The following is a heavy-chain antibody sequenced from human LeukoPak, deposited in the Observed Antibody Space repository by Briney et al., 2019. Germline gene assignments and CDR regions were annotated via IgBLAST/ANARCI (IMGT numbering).Heavy chain of an antibody. CDR3: ARHRIVGVTIWGLNWFDP. Sequence: SETLSLTCTVSGGSISSYYWSWIRQPPGKGLEWIGYIYYSGSTNYNPSLKSRVTISVDTSKNQFSLKLSSVTAADTAVYYCARHRIVGVTIWGLNWFDPWGQGTLVTVSS. D-gene: IGHD1-26*01. V-gene: IGHV4-59*08. J-gene: IGHJ5*02. CDR2: IYYSGST. CDR1: GGSISSYY.